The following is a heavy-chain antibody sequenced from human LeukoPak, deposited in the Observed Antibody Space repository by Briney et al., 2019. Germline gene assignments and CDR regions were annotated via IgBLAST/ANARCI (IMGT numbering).Heavy chain of an antibody. Sequence: GGSLRLSCAASGFTFDDYGMSWVRQAPGKGLEWVSGINWNGGSTGYADSVKGRFTISRDNAKNSLYLQMNSLRAEDTALYCCARETWFGELSYYYYYMDVWGKGTTVTVSS. CDR2: INWNGGST. CDR3: ARETWFGELSYYYYYMDV. J-gene: IGHJ6*03. D-gene: IGHD3-10*01. V-gene: IGHV3-20*04. CDR1: GFTFDDYG.